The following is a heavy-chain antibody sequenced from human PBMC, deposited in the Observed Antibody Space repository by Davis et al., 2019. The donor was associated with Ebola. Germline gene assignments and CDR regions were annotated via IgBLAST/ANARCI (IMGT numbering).Heavy chain of an antibody. CDR2: IWYDGSNK. J-gene: IGHJ6*02. Sequence: PGGSLRLSCAASGFTFSSYGMHWVRQAPGKGLEWVAVIWYDGSNKYYADSVKSRFTISRDNSKNTLYLQMNSLRAEDTAVYYCAKDLRDSSSWTDYYYYYGMDVWGQGTTVTVSS. V-gene: IGHV3-33*06. D-gene: IGHD6-13*01. CDR1: GFTFSSYG. CDR3: AKDLRDSSSWTDYYYYYGMDV.